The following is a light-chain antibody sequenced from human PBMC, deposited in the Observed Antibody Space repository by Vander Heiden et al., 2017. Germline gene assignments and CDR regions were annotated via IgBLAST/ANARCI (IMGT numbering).Light chain of an antibody. Sequence: HSVLTLPPSASVTPGQRATISCSGSSSNIGTNTVNWHQQPPGTAPELLIYSNNQRPSGVPNRVSGSESGTSATLAMSGLQSEDETDYYCAGWDDSLNGWVFGGGTKLTVL. V-gene: IGLV1-44*01. CDR1: SSNIGTNT. J-gene: IGLJ3*02. CDR3: AGWDDSLNGWV. CDR2: SNN.